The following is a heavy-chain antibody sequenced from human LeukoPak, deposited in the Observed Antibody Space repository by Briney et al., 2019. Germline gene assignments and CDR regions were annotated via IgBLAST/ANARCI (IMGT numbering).Heavy chain of an antibody. CDR2: IYYSGST. Sequence: SETLSLTCTVSGDSISSSSYYWGWIRQPPGKGLEWIGSIYYSGSTYYNPSLKSRVTISVDTSKNQFSLKLSSVTAADTAVYYCARRGDCGGDCYSDYWGQGTLVTVSS. V-gene: IGHV4-39*01. CDR1: GDSISSSSYY. D-gene: IGHD2-21*02. J-gene: IGHJ4*02. CDR3: ARRGDCGGDCYSDY.